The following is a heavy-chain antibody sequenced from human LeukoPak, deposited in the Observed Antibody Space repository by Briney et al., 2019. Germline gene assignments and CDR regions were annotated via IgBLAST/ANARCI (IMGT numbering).Heavy chain of an antibody. CDR1: GGSISSSSYY. Sequence: SETLSLTCTVSGGSISSSSYYWSWIRQPAGKGLEWIGRIYTSGSTNYNPSLKSRVTISIDTSKNQFSLKLSSVTAADTAVYYCARYSYCGGDCYDAFDIWGQGTMVTVSS. CDR2: IYTSGST. D-gene: IGHD2-21*02. CDR3: ARYSYCGGDCYDAFDI. J-gene: IGHJ3*02. V-gene: IGHV4-61*02.